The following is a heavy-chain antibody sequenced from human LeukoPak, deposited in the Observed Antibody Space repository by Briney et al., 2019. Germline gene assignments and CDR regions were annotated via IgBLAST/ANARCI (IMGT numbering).Heavy chain of an antibody. CDR3: ARADCSSTSCSFYYYYMDV. Sequence: GGSLRLSCAASGFTFSSYEMNWVRQAPGKGLEWVSYISSSGSTIYYADSVKGRFTISRDNAKNSLYLQMNSLRAEDTAVYYCARADCSSTSCSFYYYYMDVWGKGTTVTVSS. CDR1: GFTFSSYE. D-gene: IGHD2-2*01. J-gene: IGHJ6*03. CDR2: ISSSGSTI. V-gene: IGHV3-48*03.